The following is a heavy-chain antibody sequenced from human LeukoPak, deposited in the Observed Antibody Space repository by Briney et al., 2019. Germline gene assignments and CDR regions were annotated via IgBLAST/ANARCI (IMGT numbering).Heavy chain of an antibody. CDR2: IYSGGST. D-gene: IGHD6-13*01. V-gene: IGHV3-53*01. J-gene: IGHJ6*03. Sequence: GGSLRLSCAASGFTVSSNYMSWVRQAPGKGLEWVSVIYSGGSTYYADSVKGRFTISRDNSKNTLYLQMNSLRAEDTAVYYCARGQQLVRGYYYYYMDVWGKGTTVTVSS. CDR1: GFTVSSNY. CDR3: ARGQQLVRGYYYYYMDV.